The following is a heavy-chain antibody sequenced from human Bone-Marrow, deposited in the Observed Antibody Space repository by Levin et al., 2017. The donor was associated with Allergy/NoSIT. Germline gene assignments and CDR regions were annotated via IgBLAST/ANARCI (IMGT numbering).Heavy chain of an antibody. Sequence: ETLSLTCAASGFTFSSYAMNWVRQAPGKGLEWVSAISGTGGSTYYGDSVKGRFTISRDNSKNTLFLQMNILRAEDTAIYYCAKAYRVGVVSADFDYWGQGTLVTVSS. J-gene: IGHJ4*02. CDR3: AKAYRVGVVSADFDY. CDR1: GFTFSSYA. CDR2: ISGTGGST. D-gene: IGHD2-8*02. V-gene: IGHV3-23*01.